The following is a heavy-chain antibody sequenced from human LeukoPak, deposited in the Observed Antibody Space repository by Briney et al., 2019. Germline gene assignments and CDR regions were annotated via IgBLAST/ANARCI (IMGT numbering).Heavy chain of an antibody. CDR1: GYTFTRYTFTNYY. V-gene: IGHV1-46*01. Sequence: ASVKVSCKASGYTFTRYTFTNYYMHWVRQAPGQGLEWMGIINPSAGSTSYAQQFQGRVTMTRDTSTSTVYMEVSSLTSEDTAVYYCARNGWVGASQLGGFDIWGQGTMVTVSP. CDR3: ARNGWVGASQLGGFDI. CDR2: INPSAGST. J-gene: IGHJ3*02. D-gene: IGHD1-26*01.